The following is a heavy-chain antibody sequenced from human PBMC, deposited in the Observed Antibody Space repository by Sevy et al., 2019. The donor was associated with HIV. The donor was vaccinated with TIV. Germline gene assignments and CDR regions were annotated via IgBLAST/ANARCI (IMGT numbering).Heavy chain of an antibody. D-gene: IGHD2-2*01. CDR2: INGKGRST. J-gene: IGHJ6*02. Sequence: GGSLRLSCAASGFTFSDYAMNWVRQAPGKGLEWVSAINGKGRSTHYTDSVEGRFTISRDNAKSTQYLEMNSLRVEDTAVYYCAKTINSGGGVVPAANYYYGLDVWGQGTTVTVSS. CDR1: GFTFSDYA. CDR3: AKTINSGGGVVPAANYYYGLDV. V-gene: IGHV3-23*01.